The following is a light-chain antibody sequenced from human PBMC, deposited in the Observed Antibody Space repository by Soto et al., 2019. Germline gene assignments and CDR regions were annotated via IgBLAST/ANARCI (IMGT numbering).Light chain of an antibody. CDR1: QSVSSN. V-gene: IGKV3-20*01. J-gene: IGKJ4*02. CDR3: QQYGSSGT. Sequence: EIVMTQSPATLSVSPGERATLSCRASQSVSSNLAWYQQKPGQAPRLLIYGASNRATGIPDRFSGSGSGTDFTLTISRLEPEEFAVDYCQQYGSSGTVGLGTKVEIK. CDR2: GAS.